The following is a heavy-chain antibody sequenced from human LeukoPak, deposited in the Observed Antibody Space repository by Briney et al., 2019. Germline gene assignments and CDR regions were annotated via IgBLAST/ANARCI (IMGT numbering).Heavy chain of an antibody. Sequence: GGSLRLSCAASGFTFSRHWMTWVRQAPGKGLEWVANIKHDGSEKNYVDSVKGRFTISRDNAKNSLYLQMNSLRAEDTAVYYCARDGYNFDFDYWGQGTLVTVSS. J-gene: IGHJ4*02. V-gene: IGHV3-7*03. CDR2: IKHDGSEK. CDR1: GFTFSRHW. CDR3: ARDGYNFDFDY. D-gene: IGHD5-24*01.